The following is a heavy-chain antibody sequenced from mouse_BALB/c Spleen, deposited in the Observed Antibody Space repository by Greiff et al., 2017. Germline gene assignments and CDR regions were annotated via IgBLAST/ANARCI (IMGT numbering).Heavy chain of an antibody. D-gene: IGHD2-4*01. CDR1: GFNIKDTY. V-gene: IGHV14-3*02. CDR3: GFMITTTDYYAMDY. CDR2: IDPANGNT. J-gene: IGHJ4*01. Sequence: EVQVVESGAELVKPGASVKLSCTASGFNIKDTYMHWVKQRPEQGLEWIGRIDPANGNTKYDPKFQGKATITADTSSNTAYLQLSSLTSEDTAVYYCGFMITTTDYYAMDYWGQGTSVTVSS.